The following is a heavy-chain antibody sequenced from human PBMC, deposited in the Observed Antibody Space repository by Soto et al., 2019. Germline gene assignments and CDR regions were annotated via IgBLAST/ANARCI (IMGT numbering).Heavy chain of an antibody. CDR1: GFTFSHYA. Sequence: LRLSCAASGFTFSHYAMNWVRQAPGKGLEWISTISDRDGSTYYADSVKGRFTVSRDNFNNMVYLQMNTLRAEATGAYYCAQALRDTPMGGLWGQGTLVTASS. CDR2: ISDRDGST. CDR3: AQALRDTPMGGL. J-gene: IGHJ4*02. D-gene: IGHD5-18*01. V-gene: IGHV3-23*01.